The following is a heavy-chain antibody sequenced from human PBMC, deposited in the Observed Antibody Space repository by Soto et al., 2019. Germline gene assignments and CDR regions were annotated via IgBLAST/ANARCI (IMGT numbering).Heavy chain of an antibody. Sequence: PGGSLRLSCAASGFTFSSYAMNWVRRAPGKGLEWVSVISGSGDSTYYADSVKGRFTISRDNSKNTLYLQMNSLRAEDTAVYYCAKRATGTYFDYWGQGTLVTVSS. CDR3: AKRATGTYFDY. J-gene: IGHJ4*02. CDR1: GFTFSSYA. V-gene: IGHV3-23*01. CDR2: ISGSGDST. D-gene: IGHD1-1*01.